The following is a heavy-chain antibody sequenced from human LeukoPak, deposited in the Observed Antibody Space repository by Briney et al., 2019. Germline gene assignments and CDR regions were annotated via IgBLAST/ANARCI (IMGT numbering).Heavy chain of an antibody. CDR3: ARAKGRGYGSGSSDY. J-gene: IGHJ4*02. CDR1: GGSFSGYY. V-gene: IGHV4-34*01. D-gene: IGHD3-10*01. CDR2: INHSGST. Sequence: PSETLSLTCAVYGGSFSGYYWSWIRQPPGKGLEWIGEINHSGSTNYNPSLKSRVTISVDTSKNQFSLKLSSVTAADPAVYYCARAKGRGYGSGSSDYWGQGTLVTVSS.